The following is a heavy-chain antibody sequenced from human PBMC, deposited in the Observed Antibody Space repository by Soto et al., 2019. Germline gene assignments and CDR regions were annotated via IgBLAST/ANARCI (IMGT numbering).Heavy chain of an antibody. CDR1: GFTFDDYA. D-gene: IGHD3-16*01. Sequence: EVQLVESGGGLVQPGRSLRLSCAASGFTFDDYAMHWVRQAPGKGLEWVSGISWNSGNIDYADSVKGRFTISRDNAKNSVYLHMNRLRTEDTALYYGAKARGAYWGLDDYWGQGTLVTVSS. V-gene: IGHV3-9*01. CDR2: ISWNSGNI. J-gene: IGHJ4*02. CDR3: AKARGAYWGLDDY.